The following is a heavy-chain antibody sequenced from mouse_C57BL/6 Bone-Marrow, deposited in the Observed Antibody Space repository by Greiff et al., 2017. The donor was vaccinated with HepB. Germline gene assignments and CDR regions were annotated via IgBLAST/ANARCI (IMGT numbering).Heavy chain of an antibody. V-gene: IGHV2-9-1*01. J-gene: IGHJ2*01. CDR3: ARTKDPYYYGSSFYYFDY. D-gene: IGHD1-1*01. CDR1: GFSLTSYA. CDR2: IWTGGGT. Sequence: VNLVESGPGLVAPSQSLSITCTVSGFSLTSYAISWVRQPPGKGLEWLGVIWTGGGTNYNSALKSRLSISKDNSKSQVFLKMNSLQTDVTARYYCARTKDPYYYGSSFYYFDYWGQGTTLTVSS.